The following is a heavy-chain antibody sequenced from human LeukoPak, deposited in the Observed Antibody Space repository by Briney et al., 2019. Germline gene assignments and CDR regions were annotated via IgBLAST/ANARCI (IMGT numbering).Heavy chain of an antibody. D-gene: IGHD6-19*01. CDR2: IYSGGST. V-gene: IGHV3-66*01. CDR1: GFTVSSNY. J-gene: IGHJ6*02. CDR3: AREGATSGSVAGTLYYYYGMDV. Sequence: GGSLRLSCAASGFTVSSNYVSWVRQAPGKGLEWVSVIYSGGSTYYADSVKGRFTISRDNSKNTLYLQMNSLRAEDTAVYYCAREGATSGSVAGTLYYYYGMDVWGQGTTVTVSS.